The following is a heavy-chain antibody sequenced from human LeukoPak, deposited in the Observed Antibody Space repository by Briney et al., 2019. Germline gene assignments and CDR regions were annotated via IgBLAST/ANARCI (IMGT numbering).Heavy chain of an antibody. CDR2: IKTDGSEK. V-gene: IGHV3-7*01. Sequence: GGSLRLSCAASGFISSSSWMSWVRQAPGKGLEWVATIKTDGSEKSHVDSVSGRFTISRDNTKDSLFLQMKSLRVDDTAVYYCVRGGTYWTVSWGQGTLVTVSS. CDR1: GFISSSSW. CDR3: VRGGTYWTVS. J-gene: IGHJ5*01.